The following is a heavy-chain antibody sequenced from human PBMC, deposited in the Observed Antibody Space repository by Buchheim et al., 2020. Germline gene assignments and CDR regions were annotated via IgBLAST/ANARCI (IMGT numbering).Heavy chain of an antibody. CDR2: IRPSGGST. Sequence: QVQLVQSGAEVKKPGASVKASCKASGDSFTSYYMHWVRQAPGQGLEWMGMIRPSGGSTTYAQKFQGRVTMTRDTSTSTVYMQLSSLRSDDTAVYYCASRDSTGYLDYWGQGTL. CDR1: GDSFTSYY. CDR3: ASRDSTGYLDY. D-gene: IGHD3-22*01. V-gene: IGHV1-46*01. J-gene: IGHJ4*02.